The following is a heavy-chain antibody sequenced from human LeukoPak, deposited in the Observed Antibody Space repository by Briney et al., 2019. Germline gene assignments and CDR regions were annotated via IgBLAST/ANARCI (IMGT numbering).Heavy chain of an antibody. V-gene: IGHV4-30-4*08. CDR3: ARGNNPYYSDY. J-gene: IGHJ4*02. D-gene: IGHD2/OR15-2a*01. CDR1: GGSISSGDYY. Sequence: SETLSLTCTVSGGSISSGDYYWSWIRQPPGKGLEWIGYIYYSGSSFYNPSLKSRVTISVDTSKNHVSLNLSSVTAADTAVYYCARGNNPYYSDYWGQGTLVTVSS. CDR2: IYYSGSS.